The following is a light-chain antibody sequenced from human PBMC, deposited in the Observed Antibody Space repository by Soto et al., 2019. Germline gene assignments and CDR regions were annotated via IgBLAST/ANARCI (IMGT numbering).Light chain of an antibody. V-gene: IGLV2-14*01. CDR3: SSYTGSGTLV. J-gene: IGLJ3*02. CDR1: SSDVGGYNY. Sequence: QSVLTQPASVSGSPGQSITISCTGTSSDVGGYNYVSWYQQHPGKAPKLMIYEVRNRPSGVSNRFSSSRSGITASLTISGLQAEDEADYYCSSYTGSGTLVFGGGTKLTVL. CDR2: EVR.